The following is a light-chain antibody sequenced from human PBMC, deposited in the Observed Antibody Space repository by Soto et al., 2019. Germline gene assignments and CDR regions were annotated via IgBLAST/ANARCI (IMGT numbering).Light chain of an antibody. CDR3: QQYGSSPPST. J-gene: IGKJ1*01. Sequence: EIVMTQSPATLSVSPGERATLSSRARQRINSNLAWYQHKPGQAHRLLIYGASTRATGIQATFSGSGSGTEFTLTISRLEPEDFAVYYCQQYGSSPPSTFGQGTKVDI. V-gene: IGKV3-15*01. CDR1: QRINSN. CDR2: GAS.